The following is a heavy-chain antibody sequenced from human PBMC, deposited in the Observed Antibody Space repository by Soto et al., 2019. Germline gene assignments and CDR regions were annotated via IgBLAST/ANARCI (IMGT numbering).Heavy chain of an antibody. CDR2: IVVGSGNT. V-gene: IGHV1-58*01. D-gene: IGHD4-4*01. Sequence: VKVSCKASGFTFTSSAVQWVRQARGQRLEWIGWIVVGSGNTNYAQKFQERVTITRDMSTSTAYMELSSLRSEDTAVYYCAAGGMATVTTFDYWGQGTLVTVSS. CDR1: GFTFTSSA. J-gene: IGHJ4*02. CDR3: AAGGMATVTTFDY.